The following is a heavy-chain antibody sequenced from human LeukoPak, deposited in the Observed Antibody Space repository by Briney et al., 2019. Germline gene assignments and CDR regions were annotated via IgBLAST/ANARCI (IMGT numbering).Heavy chain of an antibody. Sequence: ASVKVSCKASGYTFTSYYMHWVRQAPGQGLEWMGIINPSGGSTSYAQKFQGRVTMTEDTSTDTAYMELSSLRSEDTAVYYCATGIYGDYEIDYWGQGTLVTVSS. CDR1: GYTFTSYY. V-gene: IGHV1-46*01. CDR3: ATGIYGDYEIDY. J-gene: IGHJ4*02. D-gene: IGHD4-17*01. CDR2: INPSGGST.